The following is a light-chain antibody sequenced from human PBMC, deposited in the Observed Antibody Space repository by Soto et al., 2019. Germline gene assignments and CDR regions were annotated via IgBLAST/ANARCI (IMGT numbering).Light chain of an antibody. Sequence: EIVLTQSPGTLSLSPGERATLSCRASQSVSSNLSWYQQKPCQAPRLLIYGASTRATGIPARFSGSGSGTEFTLTINSLQSEDFAVYYCQQYQNLWTFGQGTKVDIK. J-gene: IGKJ1*01. CDR1: QSVSSN. V-gene: IGKV3-15*01. CDR3: QQYQNLWT. CDR2: GAS.